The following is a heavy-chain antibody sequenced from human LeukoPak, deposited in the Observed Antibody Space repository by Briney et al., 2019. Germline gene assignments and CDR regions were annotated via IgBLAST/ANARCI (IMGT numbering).Heavy chain of an antibody. J-gene: IGHJ4*02. V-gene: IGHV3-30-3*01. CDR1: GFTFSSYA. D-gene: IGHD3-3*01. Sequence: RRSLRLSCAASGFTFSSYAMHWVRQAPGKGLEWVAVISYDGSNKYYADSVKGRFTISRDNSKNTLYLQMNSLRAEDTAVYYCARAESGYGLFDYWGQGTLVTVSS. CDR3: ARAESGYGLFDY. CDR2: ISYDGSNK.